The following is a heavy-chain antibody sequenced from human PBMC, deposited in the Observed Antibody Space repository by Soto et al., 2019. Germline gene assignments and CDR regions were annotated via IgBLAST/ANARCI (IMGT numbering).Heavy chain of an antibody. Sequence: GGSLRLSCAASGLTFNRYWMHWVRHAPGKGLVLGSHISTDGSNTNYADSVKGRFTISRDNAKSTLFLQMNSLRDEDTAVYYCAREFCSGGNCYTYYFDPWGQGIQVTVSS. V-gene: IGHV3-74*01. J-gene: IGHJ5*02. CDR1: GLTFNRYW. CDR2: ISTDGSNT. D-gene: IGHD2-15*01. CDR3: AREFCSGGNCYTYYFDP.